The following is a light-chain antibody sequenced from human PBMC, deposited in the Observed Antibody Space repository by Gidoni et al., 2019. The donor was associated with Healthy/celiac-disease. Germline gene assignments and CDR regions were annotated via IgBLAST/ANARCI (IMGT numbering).Light chain of an antibody. J-gene: IGKJ2*01. CDR3: QQYGSSLYT. CDR1: QSVSSSY. Sequence: EIVLTQSPGTLSLSPGDRATLSCRASQSVSSSYLAWYQQKPGQAPRLLIYGASSRATGIPDRFSGRGSGTDFTLTISRLEPEDFAVYYCQQYGSSLYTFGQGTKLEIK. V-gene: IGKV3-20*01. CDR2: GAS.